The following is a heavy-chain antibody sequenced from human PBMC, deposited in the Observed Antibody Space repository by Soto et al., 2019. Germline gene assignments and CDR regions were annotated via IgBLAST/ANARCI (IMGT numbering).Heavy chain of an antibody. J-gene: IGHJ4*02. D-gene: IGHD3-16*01. CDR3: ARGGPPIDY. CDR2: ISAYTGNT. Sequence: QVQLVQSGAEVKKPGASVKVSCKASGYTFTNFGISWVRQAPGQGLEWMGWISAYTGNTNYAQNFQGTDTMTTDTSTRPAYMELRSLRSDDTAVYYCARGGPPIDYWGQGTLVTVSS. CDR1: GYTFTNFG. V-gene: IGHV1-18*01.